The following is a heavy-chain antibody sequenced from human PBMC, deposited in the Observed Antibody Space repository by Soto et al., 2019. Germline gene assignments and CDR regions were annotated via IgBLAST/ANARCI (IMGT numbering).Heavy chain of an antibody. CDR1: GFTFSSYA. Sequence: GGSLRLYCATSGFTFSSYAMTWIRQAPGKGLEWVSGISGSGATTSYADSVKGRFTVSRDNSKNTLYLQMNSLRVEDTAVFDCAKLRYFDWSCYNRFEYWGQGT. CDR3: AKLRYFDWSCYNRFEY. D-gene: IGHD3-9*01. V-gene: IGHV3-23*01. J-gene: IGHJ5*01. CDR2: ISGSGATT.